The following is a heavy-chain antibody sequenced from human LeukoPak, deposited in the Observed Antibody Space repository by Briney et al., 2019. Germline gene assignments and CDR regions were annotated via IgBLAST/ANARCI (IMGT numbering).Heavy chain of an antibody. CDR2: IRYDGSNK. J-gene: IGHJ6*03. V-gene: IGHV3-30*02. CDR1: GFTFDDYG. D-gene: IGHD2-21*02. Sequence: GGSLRLSCAASGFTFDDYGMSWVRQAPGKGLEWVAFIRYDGSNKYYADSVKGRFTISRDNSKNTLYLQMNSLRAEDTAVYYCAKDLLFDYYYMDVWGKGTTVTVSS. CDR3: AKDLLFDYYYMDV.